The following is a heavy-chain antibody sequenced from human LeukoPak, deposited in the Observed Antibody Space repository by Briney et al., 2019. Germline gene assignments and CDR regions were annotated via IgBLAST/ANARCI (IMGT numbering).Heavy chain of an antibody. CDR3: ARFPFVRGHDKILDY. Sequence: SETLSLTCTVSGGSISSYYWSWIRQPPGKGLEWIGYIYYSGSTNYNPSLKSRVTISVDTSKNQFSLKLSSVTAADTAVDYCARFPFVRGHDKILDYWGQGTLVTVSS. D-gene: IGHD3-9*01. CDR1: GGSISSYY. V-gene: IGHV4-59*01. J-gene: IGHJ4*02. CDR2: IYYSGST.